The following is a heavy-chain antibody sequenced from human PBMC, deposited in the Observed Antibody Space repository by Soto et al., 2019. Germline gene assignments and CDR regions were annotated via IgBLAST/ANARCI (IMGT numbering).Heavy chain of an antibody. CDR1: GGSINSGDYS. J-gene: IGHJ5*02. CDR2: IYHTGTT. CDR3: ARGINYYDSSGDSWFDP. D-gene: IGHD3-22*01. Sequence: SETLSLTCTVSGGSINSGDYSWTWIRQPPGKDLEWIGYIYHTGTTYYNMSLKSRVTISVDRSKNQFSLKLSSVTAADTAVYYCARGINYYDSSGDSWFDPWGQGTLVTVS. V-gene: IGHV4-30-2*01.